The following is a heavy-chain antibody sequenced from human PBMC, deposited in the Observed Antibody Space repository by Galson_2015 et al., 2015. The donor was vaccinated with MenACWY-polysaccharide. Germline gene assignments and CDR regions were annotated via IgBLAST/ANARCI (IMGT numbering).Heavy chain of an antibody. J-gene: IGHJ5*02. V-gene: IGHV4-59*03. CDR1: GGSISSYY. Sequence: SETLSLTCTVSGGSISSYYWGWIRQSPEKGLEWIAYMHTSGRSNYNPSLKSRVFISVDSSKKEFSLKLSSVTAADTAVYYCVGELYQLPFGYFDPWGQGTQVIVSS. D-gene: IGHD3-16*01. CDR3: VGELYQLPFGYFDP. CDR2: MHTSGRS.